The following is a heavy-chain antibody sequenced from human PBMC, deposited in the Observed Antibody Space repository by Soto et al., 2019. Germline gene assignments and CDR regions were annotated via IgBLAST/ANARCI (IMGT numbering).Heavy chain of an antibody. J-gene: IGHJ3*02. Sequence: GASVKVSCKASGYTFTSYGISWVRQAPGQGLEWMGWINAGNGNTKYSQKFQGRVTMTRDTSTSTAYMELSSLRSEDTAVYYCAREVSWYYGSGSYGGTGAFDIWGQGTMVTVSS. D-gene: IGHD3-10*01. CDR3: AREVSWYYGSGSYGGTGAFDI. CDR2: INAGNGNT. V-gene: IGHV1-18*01. CDR1: GYTFTSYG.